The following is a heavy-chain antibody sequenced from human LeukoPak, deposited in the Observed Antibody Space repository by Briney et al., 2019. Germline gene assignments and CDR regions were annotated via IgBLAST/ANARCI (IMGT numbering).Heavy chain of an antibody. CDR2: IRSKAYGGTT. D-gene: IGHD2-15*01. CDR1: GFTFGDYA. CDR3: TADIVVVVAASFDY. J-gene: IGHJ4*02. Sequence: GRSLRLSCTASGFTFGDYAMSWFRQAPGKGLEWVGFIRSKAYGGTTEYAASVKGRFTISRDDSKSIAYLQMNSLKTEDTALYYCTADIVVVVAASFDYWGQGTLVTVSS. V-gene: IGHV3-49*03.